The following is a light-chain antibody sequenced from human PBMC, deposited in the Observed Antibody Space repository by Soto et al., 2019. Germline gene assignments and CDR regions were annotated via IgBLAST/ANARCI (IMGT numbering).Light chain of an antibody. CDR2: GNT. CDR3: QSYDSSLGACV. V-gene: IGLV1-40*01. CDR1: SSNIGSRYD. Sequence: QSVLTQPPSVSGAPGQRVTISCAGSSSNIGSRYDVHWYQQLPGEVPKLLIYGNTNRPSGVPDRFSGSRSGTSASLAITGLQAEDEADYYCQSYDSSLGACVFGTGTKLTVL. J-gene: IGLJ1*01.